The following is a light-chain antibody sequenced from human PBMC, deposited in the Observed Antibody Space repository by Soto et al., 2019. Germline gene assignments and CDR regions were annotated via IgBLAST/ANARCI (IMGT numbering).Light chain of an antibody. Sequence: DIRMTQSPSSLSASVGDRVTITCRASQTISIYLNWYQVKPGKAPNLLIYGATRLQTGVPSRFTGSGSGTEFSLTLTSLQPEDLATYFCQESDSFPYTFGQGTRLEIK. CDR1: QTISIY. V-gene: IGKV1-39*01. CDR2: GAT. J-gene: IGKJ2*01. CDR3: QESDSFPYT.